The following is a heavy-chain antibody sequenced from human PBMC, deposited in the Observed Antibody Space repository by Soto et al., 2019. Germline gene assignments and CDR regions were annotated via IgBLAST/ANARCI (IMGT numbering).Heavy chain of an antibody. CDR3: ARVYCGGDCYLDY. CDR2: IIPILGIA. D-gene: IGHD2-21*02. Sequence: QVQLVQSGAEVKKPGSSVKVSCKASGGTFSSYTISWVRQAPGQGLEWMGRIIPILGIANYAQKFQGRVTITEDKATSTAYMELSSLRSEDTAVYYCARVYCGGDCYLDYWGQGTLVTVSS. V-gene: IGHV1-69*02. J-gene: IGHJ4*02. CDR1: GGTFSSYT.